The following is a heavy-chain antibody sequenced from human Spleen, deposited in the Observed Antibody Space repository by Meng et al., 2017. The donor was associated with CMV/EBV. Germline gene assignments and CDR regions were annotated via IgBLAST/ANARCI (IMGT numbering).Heavy chain of an antibody. CDR1: GGPFIGYY. V-gene: IGHV4-34*01. CDR3: ARGRVTDFDY. J-gene: IGHJ4*02. Sequence: LTCAAYGGPFIGYYWNWIRQSPGKGLEWIGEINHTGGTNYNLSLKSRVTISVDKSKNQFSLKVTSVTAADTAVYYCARGRVTDFDYWGQGTLVTVSS. CDR2: INHTGGT. D-gene: IGHD2-21*02.